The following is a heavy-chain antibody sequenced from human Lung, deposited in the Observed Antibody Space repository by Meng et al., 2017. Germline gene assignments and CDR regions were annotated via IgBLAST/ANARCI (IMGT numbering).Heavy chain of an antibody. D-gene: IGHD6-6*01. CDR1: GVTVSRYS. CDR3: ARDGTGLAARSASGY. V-gene: IGHV1-69*08. CDR2: IIPILERA. J-gene: IGHJ4*02. Sequence: QVQLVQSGAEVKKPGSSVKVACKASGVTVSRYSFSWVRQAPGQGLEWMGRIIPILERANYAQKFQGRVTITADISTTTAYMEMRSLRSEDTAVYYCARDGTGLAARSASGYWGQGTLVTVSS.